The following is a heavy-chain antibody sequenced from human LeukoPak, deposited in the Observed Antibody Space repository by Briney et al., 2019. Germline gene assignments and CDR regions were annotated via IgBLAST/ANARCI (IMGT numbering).Heavy chain of an antibody. J-gene: IGHJ3*01. CDR2: MNPNSGNT. V-gene: IGHV1-8*03. CDR3: AREGFDV. Sequence: ASVKVSCKAPGYTFTSYDINWVRQATGQGLEWMAYMNPNSGNTGYAQTFQGRVTITWNTSINTAYMELSSLRSDDTALYYCAREGFDVWGQGTVVTVSS. CDR1: GYTFTSYD.